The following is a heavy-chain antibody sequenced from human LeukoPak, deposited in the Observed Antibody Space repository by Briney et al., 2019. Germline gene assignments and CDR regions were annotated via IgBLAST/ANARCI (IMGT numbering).Heavy chain of an antibody. CDR3: ARRGYHDYSGFDY. Sequence: GGSLRLSCAGSEFTFSSYSMHWVRQAPGKGLEWVSSISGSSDGIYYADSVKGRFTISRDNSKNSLYLQMNRLRAEDTALYYCARRGYHDYSGFDYWGQGTLVTVSS. CDR2: ISGSSDGI. V-gene: IGHV3-21*01. CDR1: EFTFSSYS. J-gene: IGHJ4*02. D-gene: IGHD1-26*01.